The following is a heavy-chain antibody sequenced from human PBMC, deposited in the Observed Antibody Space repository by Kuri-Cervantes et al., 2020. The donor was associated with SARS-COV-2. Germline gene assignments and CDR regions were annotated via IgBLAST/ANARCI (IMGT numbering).Heavy chain of an antibody. J-gene: IGHJ6*02. Sequence: SVKVSCKASGGTFSSYAISWVRQAPGQGLEWMGRIIPIFGVANYAQKFQGRVTITADKSTSTAYMELSSLRSEDTAVYYCARDLFGRGGYYYGMDVWGQGTTVTVSS. V-gene: IGHV1-69*04. CDR2: IIPIFGVA. CDR1: GGTFSSYA. CDR3: ARDLFGRGGYYYGMDV. D-gene: IGHD5-24*01.